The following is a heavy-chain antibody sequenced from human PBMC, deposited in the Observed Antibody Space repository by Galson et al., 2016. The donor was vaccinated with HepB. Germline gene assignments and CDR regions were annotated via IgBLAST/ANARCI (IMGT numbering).Heavy chain of an antibody. D-gene: IGHD3-10*01. CDR2: ISSRSSSGTYT. CDR1: GFAFSDYY. CDR3: AGARGHYDSGRSLEY. Sequence: SLRLSCAASGFAFSDYYMTWIRQAPGKGLEWLSYISSRSSSGTYTSYADSVKGRFAISRDDAKDSLFLQMNSLRAEDTAVYYCAGARGHYDSGRSLEYWGQGTLVTVSS. V-gene: IGHV3-11*05. J-gene: IGHJ4*02.